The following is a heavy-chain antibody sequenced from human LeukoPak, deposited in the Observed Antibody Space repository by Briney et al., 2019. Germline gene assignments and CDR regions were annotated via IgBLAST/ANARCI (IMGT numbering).Heavy chain of an antibody. CDR1: DYTFTNYG. J-gene: IGHJ5*02. D-gene: IGHD3-10*01. Sequence: ASVKVSCKASDYTFTNYGISWVRQAPGQGLEWMVWISAYNGNTNYAQKLQGRVTMTTDTSTSTAYMELSSLRSDDTAVYYCARVSQGHSVRGVISDWFDPWGQGTLVTVSS. V-gene: IGHV1-18*01. CDR3: ARVSQGHSVRGVISDWFDP. CDR2: ISAYNGNT.